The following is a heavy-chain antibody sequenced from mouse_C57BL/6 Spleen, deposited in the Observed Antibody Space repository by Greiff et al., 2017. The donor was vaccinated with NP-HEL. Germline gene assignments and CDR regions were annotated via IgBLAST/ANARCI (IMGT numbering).Heavy chain of an antibody. CDR1: GFTFSSYT. CDR2: ISGGGGNT. CDR3: ARHNSRGPRYYAMDY. J-gene: IGHJ4*01. V-gene: IGHV5-9*01. D-gene: IGHD2-10*02. Sequence: DVHLVESGGGLVKPGGSLKLSCAASGFTFSSYTMSWVRQTPEKRLEWVATISGGGGNTYYPDSVKGRVTISRDNAKNTLYLQMSSLRSEDTALYYCARHNSRGPRYYAMDYWGQGTSVTVAS.